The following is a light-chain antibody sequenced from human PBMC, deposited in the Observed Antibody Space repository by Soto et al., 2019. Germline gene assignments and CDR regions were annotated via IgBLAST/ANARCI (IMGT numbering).Light chain of an antibody. CDR3: GTWDSSLSGGV. J-gene: IGLJ1*01. Sequence: QSVLTQPPSVSAAPGQKVTISCSGSSSNIGNNYVSWYQQLPGTAPKLLIYENNKRPSGIPDRFSGSKSVTSATLGISGLQTGDEADYYCGTWDSSLSGGVFGTGTKLTVL. V-gene: IGLV1-51*02. CDR1: SSNIGNNY. CDR2: ENN.